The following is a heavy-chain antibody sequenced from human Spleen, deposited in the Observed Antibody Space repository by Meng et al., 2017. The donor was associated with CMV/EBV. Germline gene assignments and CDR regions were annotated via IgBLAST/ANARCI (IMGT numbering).Heavy chain of an antibody. CDR2: INHSGDT. D-gene: IGHD2-2*01. Sequence: SETLSLTCAVFGESFNGYYYNWIRQPPGKDLEWIGEINHSGDTNYNPSLKSRVTMSVDTSKNQISLNMNSVTAADTAVYYCARGSTSWGDVWGQGTTVTVSS. CDR1: GESFNGYY. CDR3: ARGSTSWGDV. V-gene: IGHV4-34*01. J-gene: IGHJ6*02.